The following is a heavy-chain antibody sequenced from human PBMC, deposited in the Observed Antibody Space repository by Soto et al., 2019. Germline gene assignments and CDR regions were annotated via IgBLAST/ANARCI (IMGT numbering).Heavy chain of an antibody. CDR3: SILTTQMTTVLTPLYRDY. D-gene: IGHD4-17*01. CDR2: IYYSGST. J-gene: IGHJ4*02. V-gene: IGHV4-39*01. CDR1: GGSISSSSYY. Sequence: SETLSLTCTVSGGSISSSSYYWGWIRQPPGKGLEWIGSIYYSGSTYYNPTLKSRVTISVDTSKNQFSLKLSSVTAADTAVYYCSILTTQMTTVLTPLYRDYWGQGTLVTVSS.